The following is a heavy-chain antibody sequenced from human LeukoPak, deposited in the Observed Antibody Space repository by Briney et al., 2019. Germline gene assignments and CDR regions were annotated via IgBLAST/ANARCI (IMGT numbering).Heavy chain of an antibody. J-gene: IGHJ4*02. CDR1: GFTFSSYG. CDR3: ARDKGKIALDH. Sequence: PGGSLRLSCAASGFTFSSYGMHWVRQAPGKGLEWVSFIWADGSKKYYAGSVKGRFTASRDNSKNTVYLQMDSLRVEDTAIYYCARDKGKIALDHWGQGTLITVSS. V-gene: IGHV3-33*08. CDR2: IWADGSKK.